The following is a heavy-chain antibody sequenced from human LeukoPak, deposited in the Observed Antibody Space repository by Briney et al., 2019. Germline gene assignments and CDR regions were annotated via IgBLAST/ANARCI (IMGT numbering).Heavy chain of an antibody. CDR1: GFTFSSYS. V-gene: IGHV3-21*01. CDR2: ISGGSDYI. CDR3: ARLGYYDAFDI. D-gene: IGHD3-22*01. J-gene: IGHJ3*02. Sequence: GGSLRLSCAASGFTFSSYSLNWVRQAPGKGLEWVSSISGGSDYIYYTDSVKGRLTISRDNAKNSLYLQMNSLRAEDTAVYYCARLGYYDAFDIWGQGTMVTVSS.